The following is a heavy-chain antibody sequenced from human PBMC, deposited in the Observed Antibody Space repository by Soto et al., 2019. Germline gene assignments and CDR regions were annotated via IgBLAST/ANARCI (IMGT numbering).Heavy chain of an antibody. CDR3: NSLKTEDTAVYYCTTDAEYSSGWYFYYYYGMDV. CDR2: IHYSGST. Sequence: PSETLSLTCTVSGGSISSGDYYWSWIRQPPGKGLEWIGYIHYSGSTYHNPSLKSRVTISVDTSKNQFSLKLTSVSSVFRLYLQMNSLKTEDTAVYYCTTDAEYSSGWYFYYYYGMDVWGQGTTVTVSS. CDR1: GGSISSGDYY. D-gene: IGHD6-19*01. V-gene: IGHV4-30-4*02. J-gene: IGHJ6*02.